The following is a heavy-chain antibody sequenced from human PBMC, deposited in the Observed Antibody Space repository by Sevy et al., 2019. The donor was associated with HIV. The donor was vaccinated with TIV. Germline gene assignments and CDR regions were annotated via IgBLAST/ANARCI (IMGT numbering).Heavy chain of an antibody. D-gene: IGHD5-18*01. CDR2: INSAGNT. V-gene: IGHV3-66*02. CDR1: GITVSNKY. CDR3: LTGRGYLQDS. J-gene: IGHJ4*02. Sequence: GESLRLSCAASGITVSNKYMSWVRQAPGKGLEWVSLINSAGNTYYAGSAKGRFTISRDNSNNTLDLQMNRLTAEDTAVYYCLTGRGYLQDSWGQGTLVTVSS.